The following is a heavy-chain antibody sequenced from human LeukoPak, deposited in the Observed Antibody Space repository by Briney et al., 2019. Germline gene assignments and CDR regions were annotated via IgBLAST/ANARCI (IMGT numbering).Heavy chain of an antibody. V-gene: IGHV1-18*01. CDR3: ARDQKAKWFGELAPFDY. CDR1: GYTFTSYG. Sequence: ASVKVSCKASGYTFTSYGISWVRQAPGQGLEWMGWISAYNGNTNYAQKLQGRVTMTTDTSTSTAYMELRSLRSDDTAVYYCARDQKAKWFGELAPFDYWGQGTLVTVSS. D-gene: IGHD3-10*01. J-gene: IGHJ4*02. CDR2: ISAYNGNT.